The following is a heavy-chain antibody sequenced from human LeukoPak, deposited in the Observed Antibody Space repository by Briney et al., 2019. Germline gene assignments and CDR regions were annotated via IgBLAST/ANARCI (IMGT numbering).Heavy chain of an antibody. V-gene: IGHV6-1*01. CDR3: ARESPWRAPNWFDP. CDR2: TYYRSKWYN. J-gene: IGHJ5*02. D-gene: IGHD5-12*01. Sequence: SQTLSLICAISGDSLSSNSAAWNWIRQSPSRGLEWLGRTYYRSKWYNDYAVSVKSRITINPGTSKNQFSLQLNSVTPEDTAVYYCARESPWRAPNWFDPWGQGTLVTVSS. CDR1: GDSLSSNSAA.